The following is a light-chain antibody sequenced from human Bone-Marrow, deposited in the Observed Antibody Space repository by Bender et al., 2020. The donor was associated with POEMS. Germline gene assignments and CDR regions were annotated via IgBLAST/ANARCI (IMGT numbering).Light chain of an antibody. V-gene: IGLV3-25*03. Sequence: QPPSVSVSPGQTATIPCSGDALPNQYAYWYQQKPGQAPVILMYKDSERPSGIPERFSGSRSGTTATLTISGVQAEDEADYYCQSADGTGAYKVFGGGTKLTVL. CDR3: QSADGTGAYKV. CDR2: KDS. CDR1: ALPNQY. J-gene: IGLJ3*02.